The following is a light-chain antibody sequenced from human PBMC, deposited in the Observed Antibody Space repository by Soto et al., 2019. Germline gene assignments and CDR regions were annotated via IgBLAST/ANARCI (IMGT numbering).Light chain of an antibody. J-gene: IGLJ2*01. CDR2: GNS. CDR1: SSNIGAGYD. Sequence: QSALTQPPSVSGAPGQRVTISCTGSSSNIGAGYDVHWYQQLPGTAPKLLIYGNSNRPSGVPDRFSGSKSGTSASLAITGLQAEDEADYYCQSYDSSLSGSTVFGGGTKVTVL. V-gene: IGLV1-40*01. CDR3: QSYDSSLSGSTV.